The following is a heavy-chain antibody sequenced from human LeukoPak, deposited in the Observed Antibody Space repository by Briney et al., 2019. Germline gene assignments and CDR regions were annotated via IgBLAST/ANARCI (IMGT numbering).Heavy chain of an antibody. CDR1: GFTFSSYS. V-gene: IGHV3-21*01. D-gene: IGHD6-6*01. Sequence: GGSLRLSCAASGFTFSSYSMNWVRQAPGKGLEWVSSISSSSSYIYYADSVKGRSTISRDNAKNSLYLQMNSLRAEDTAVYYCARGIEYSSSFDYWSQGTLVTVSS. CDR2: ISSSSSYI. J-gene: IGHJ4*02. CDR3: ARGIEYSSSFDY.